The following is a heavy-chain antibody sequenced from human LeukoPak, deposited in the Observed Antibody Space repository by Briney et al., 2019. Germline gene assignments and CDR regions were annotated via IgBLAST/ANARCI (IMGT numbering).Heavy chain of an antibody. CDR3: ARVLGYSYGAYDY. V-gene: IGHV3-30-3*01. D-gene: IGHD5-18*01. J-gene: IGHJ4*02. Sequence: GGPLRLSCAASGFTFSSYAMHWVRQAPGKGLEWVAVISYDGSNKYYADSVKGRFTISRDNSKNTLYLQMNSLRAEDTAVYYCARVLGYSYGAYDYWGQGTLVTVSS. CDR1: GFTFSSYA. CDR2: ISYDGSNK.